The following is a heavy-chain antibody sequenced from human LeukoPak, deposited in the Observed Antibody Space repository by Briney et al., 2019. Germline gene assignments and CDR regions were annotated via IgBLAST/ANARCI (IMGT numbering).Heavy chain of an antibody. V-gene: IGHV4-4*02. J-gene: IGHJ4*02. Sequence: SETLSLTCAVSGGSISSNNWWSWVRQPPGKELEWIGDIYHSGSTNYSPSLKSRVTISLDRSRNQFSLRLTSVTAADSAMYYCATEGQCGFTTCPGLQFWGQGILVSVSS. CDR3: ATEGQCGFTTCPGLQF. CDR1: GGSISSNNW. D-gene: IGHD2-2*01. CDR2: IYHSGST.